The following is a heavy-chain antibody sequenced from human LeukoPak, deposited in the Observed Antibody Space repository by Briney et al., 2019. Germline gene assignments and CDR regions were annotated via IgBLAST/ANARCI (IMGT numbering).Heavy chain of an antibody. V-gene: IGHV3-30*02. CDR3: AKDGSMEWLSALGY. CDR1: GFTFSSYG. Sequence: GGSLRLSCAASGFTFSSYGMHWVRQAPGRGLEWVAFIRYDGSNKYYADSVKGRFTISRDNSKNTLYLQMNSLRAEDTAVYYCAKDGSMEWLSALGYWGQGTLVTVSP. J-gene: IGHJ4*02. CDR2: IRYDGSNK. D-gene: IGHD3-3*01.